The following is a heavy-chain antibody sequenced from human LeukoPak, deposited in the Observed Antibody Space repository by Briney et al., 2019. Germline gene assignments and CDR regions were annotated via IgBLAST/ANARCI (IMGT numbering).Heavy chain of an antibody. J-gene: IGHJ4*02. CDR2: IKQDGSEK. Sequence: PGGSLRLSCAASGFTFSSYWMSWVRQAPGKGLEWVANIKQDGSEKYYVDSVKGRFAIFRDNSKNTLYLQMNSLRTEDTAVYYCAKGTSLRGSYNHFDYWGQGTLVTVSS. CDR1: GFTFSSYW. CDR3: AKGTSLRGSYNHFDY. V-gene: IGHV3-7*01. D-gene: IGHD1-26*01.